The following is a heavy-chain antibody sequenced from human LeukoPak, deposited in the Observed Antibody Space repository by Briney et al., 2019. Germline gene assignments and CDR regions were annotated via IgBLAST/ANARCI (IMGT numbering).Heavy chain of an antibody. D-gene: IGHD6-19*01. CDR2: IRGSGGST. CDR3: ARASSYSSGWSYYYYMDV. J-gene: IGHJ6*03. CDR1: GFTFSSYG. Sequence: GGSLRLSCAASGFTFSSYGMSWVRQAPGKGLEWVSAIRGSGGSTYYADSVKGRFTISRDNSKNTLYLQMNSLRAEDTAVYYCARASSYSSGWSYYYYMDVWGKGTTVTISS. V-gene: IGHV3-23*01.